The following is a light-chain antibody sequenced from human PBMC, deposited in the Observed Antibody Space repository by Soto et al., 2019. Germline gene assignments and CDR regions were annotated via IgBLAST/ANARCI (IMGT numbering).Light chain of an antibody. CDR1: QSVSSSY. V-gene: IGKV3-20*01. CDR3: QQFGSSSWT. Sequence: ESVLTQSPGTLSLSPGEKATLSCRASQSVSSSYLAWYQQKPGQAPRLLICGASSRATGIPDRFSGSGSGTDFTLTVSRLEPEDFAVYYCQQFGSSSWTFVQGTK. J-gene: IGKJ1*01. CDR2: GAS.